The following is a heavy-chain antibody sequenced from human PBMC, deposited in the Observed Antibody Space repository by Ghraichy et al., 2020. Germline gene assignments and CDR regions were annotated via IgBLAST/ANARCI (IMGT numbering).Heavy chain of an antibody. V-gene: IGHV4-59*01. D-gene: IGHD2-2*01. J-gene: IGHJ4*02. CDR1: GGSMNSYY. Sequence: SQTLSLTCTVSGGSMNSYYWAWIRQPPGKGLEWIGYIYYSGSTSYNPSLKSRVTILVDTSKNQFSLKVDSVTAADTAVYYCARLPAPMARIDHWGQGTLVTVSS. CDR3: ARLPAPMARIDH. CDR2: IYYSGST.